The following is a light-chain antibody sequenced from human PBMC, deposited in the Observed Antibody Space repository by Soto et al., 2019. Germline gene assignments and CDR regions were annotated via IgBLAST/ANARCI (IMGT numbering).Light chain of an antibody. J-gene: IGKJ4*01. CDR1: QSVSSN. Sequence: EIVMTQSPATLSVSPGERATLSCRASQSVSSNLAWYQQKPGQAPRLLIYGASTRATGSPARFSGSGSGTEFTLTISSLQCEDFAVYYCQQYNNWPPLTFGGGTKVEIK. CDR3: QQYNNWPPLT. CDR2: GAS. V-gene: IGKV3-15*01.